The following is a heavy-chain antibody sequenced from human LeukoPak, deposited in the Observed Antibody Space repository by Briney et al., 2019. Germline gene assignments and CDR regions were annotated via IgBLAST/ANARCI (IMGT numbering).Heavy chain of an antibody. J-gene: IGHJ6*02. CDR1: GYTFTSYG. D-gene: IGHD2-21*01. V-gene: IGHV1-18*01. Sequence: ASAKVSCKASGYTFTSYGISWVRQAPGQGLEWMGWISTYNGNTNYAQNLQGRVTMTSDTSTSTAYMELRSLRSDDTAVYYCARGGGGGTYYYFGMDVWGQGTMVTVSS. CDR3: ARGGGGGTYYYFGMDV. CDR2: ISTYNGNT.